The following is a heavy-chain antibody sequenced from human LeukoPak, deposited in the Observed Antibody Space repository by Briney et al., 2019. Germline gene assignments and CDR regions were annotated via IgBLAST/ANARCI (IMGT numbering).Heavy chain of an antibody. V-gene: IGHV3-9*01. Sequence: GGSLRLSCAASGFTFDDYDMHWVRQAPGKGLEWVSTISGNSASVGYVDSVKGRFTISRDNAKKTLYLQMNSLRPEDTALYYCAKDYGYSSSWYDYWGQGTLVTVSS. CDR1: GFTFDDYD. J-gene: IGHJ4*02. CDR3: AKDYGYSSSWYDY. D-gene: IGHD6-13*01. CDR2: ISGNSASV.